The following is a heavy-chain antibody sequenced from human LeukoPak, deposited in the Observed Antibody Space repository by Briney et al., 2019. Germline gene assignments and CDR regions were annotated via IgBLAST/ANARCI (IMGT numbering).Heavy chain of an antibody. Sequence: GGSLRLSCAASGFTFSSYAMHWVRQAPGKGLEWVAVISYDGSNKYYADSVKGRFTISRDNAKNSLYLQMNSLRAEDTAVYYCARDSFDSSSSSAFDIWGQGTMVTVSS. CDR3: ARDSFDSSSSSAFDI. J-gene: IGHJ3*02. D-gene: IGHD6-6*01. CDR2: ISYDGSNK. CDR1: GFTFSSYA. V-gene: IGHV3-30-3*01.